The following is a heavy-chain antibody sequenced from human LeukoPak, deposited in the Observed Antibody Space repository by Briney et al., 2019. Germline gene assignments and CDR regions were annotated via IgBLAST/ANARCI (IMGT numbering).Heavy chain of an antibody. Sequence: SETLSLTCTASGGSIRNYIWSWIRRPPGKGLEWIGFIYYSGSTNYSPSLKRRVTISVDTSKSQLSLRLASVPAADTAVYYCTRGEYTSSPYHFGMDVWGQGPTVTVSS. CDR2: IYYSGST. CDR3: TRGEYTSSPYHFGMDV. J-gene: IGHJ6*02. CDR1: GGSIRNYI. D-gene: IGHD2-2*01. V-gene: IGHV4-59*12.